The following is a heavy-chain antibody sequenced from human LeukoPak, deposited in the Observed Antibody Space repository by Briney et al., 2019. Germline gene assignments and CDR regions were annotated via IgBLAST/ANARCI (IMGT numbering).Heavy chain of an antibody. V-gene: IGHV3-7*04. J-gene: IGHJ4*02. D-gene: IGHD6-19*01. Sequence: GRSLRLSCAASEFTFSTYTMHWVRQTPDKGLEWVANLKPDGGEDNYVDSVRGRFTISRDNAKSSLYLQMNSLRGEDTAVYSCVRGAGGGDFWGQGTLVTVSS. CDR1: EFTFSTYT. CDR3: VRGAGGGDF. CDR2: LKPDGGED.